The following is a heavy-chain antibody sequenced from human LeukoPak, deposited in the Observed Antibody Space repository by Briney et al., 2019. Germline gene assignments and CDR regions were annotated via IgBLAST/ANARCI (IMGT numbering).Heavy chain of an antibody. CDR3: ARSNYVWGSYRPRQSDAFDI. D-gene: IGHD3-16*02. Sequence: MTSETLSLTCAVYGGSFSGYYWSWIRQPPGKGLEWIGEINHSGSTNYNPSLKSRVTMSVDTSKNQFSLKLSSVTAADTAVYYCARSNYVWGSYRPRQSDAFDIWGQGTMVTVSS. J-gene: IGHJ3*02. CDR2: INHSGST. CDR1: GGSFSGYY. V-gene: IGHV4-34*01.